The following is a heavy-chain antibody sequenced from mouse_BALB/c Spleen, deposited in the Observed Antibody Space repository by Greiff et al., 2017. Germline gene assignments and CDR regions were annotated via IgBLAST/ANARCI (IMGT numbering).Heavy chain of an antibody. J-gene: IGHJ3*01. Sequence: VQLKQSGPELVKPGASVKMSCKASGYTFTSYVMHWVKQKPRQGLEWIGYINPYNDGTKYNEKFKGKATLTSDKSSSTAYMELSSLTSEDSAVYYCARSGALPRRGFAYWGQGTLVTVSA. CDR2: INPYNDGT. CDR1: GYTFTSYV. D-gene: IGHD1-2*01. CDR3: ARSGALPRRGFAY. V-gene: IGHV1-14*01.